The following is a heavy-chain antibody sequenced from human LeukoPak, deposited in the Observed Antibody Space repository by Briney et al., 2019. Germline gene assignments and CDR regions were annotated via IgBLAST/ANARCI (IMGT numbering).Heavy chain of an antibody. CDR1: GYTFTSYY. CDR2: IIPVIGMT. CDR3: ARERGSQARAGMDV. Sequence: ASVKVSCKASGYTFTSYYNDWVRQAPGQGLEWMGRIIPVIGMTNYTQKFQGRVRITADKSTITAYMELTRLTSADTAVYYCARERGSQARAGMDVWGQGTTVTVSS. V-gene: IGHV1-69*04. D-gene: IGHD3-16*01. J-gene: IGHJ6*02.